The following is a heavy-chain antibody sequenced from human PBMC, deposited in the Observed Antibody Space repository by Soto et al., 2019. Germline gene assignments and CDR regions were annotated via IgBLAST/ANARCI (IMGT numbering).Heavy chain of an antibody. CDR1: GHTLTEFS. CDR3: AAWGTRWLQSPFDY. J-gene: IGHJ4*02. CDR2: FDPEDGET. V-gene: IGHV1-24*01. Sequence: QVQLVQSGAEVKKPGASVKVSCKVSGHTLTEFSMHWVRQAPGKGLEWMGGFDPEDGETIYAQRFQGRVTMTEDTSTDSAYTELSSLRSEDTAVYYCAAWGTRWLQSPFDYWGQGTLVTVSS. D-gene: IGHD1-1*01.